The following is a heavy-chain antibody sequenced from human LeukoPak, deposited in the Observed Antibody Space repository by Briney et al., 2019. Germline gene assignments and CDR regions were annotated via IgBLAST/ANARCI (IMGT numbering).Heavy chain of an antibody. Sequence: SETLSLTCTVSGYSISSGYYWSWIRQPAGKGLEWIGRIYTSGSTNYNPSLKSRVTMSVDTSKNQFSLKLSSVTAADTAVYYCARGLIDDFWSRGGDYWGQGTLVTVSS. V-gene: IGHV4-4*07. CDR3: ARGLIDDFWSRGGDY. CDR2: IYTSGST. J-gene: IGHJ4*02. CDR1: GYSISSGYY. D-gene: IGHD3-3*01.